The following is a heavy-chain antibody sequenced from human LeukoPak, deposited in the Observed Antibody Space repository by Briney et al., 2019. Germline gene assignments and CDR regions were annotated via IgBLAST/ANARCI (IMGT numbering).Heavy chain of an antibody. CDR2: ISDSGTTI. CDR1: GFTFSDYY. J-gene: IGHJ4*02. V-gene: IGHV3-11*01. Sequence: GGSLRLSCAASGFTFSDYYMSWIRQAPGKGLEWISYISDSGTTIKYTDSVKGRFTISRDNGRISLDLQMNSLRAEDTAVYYCARVQSGYYISDYWGQGTRVTVSS. D-gene: IGHD3-3*01. CDR3: ARVQSGYYISDY.